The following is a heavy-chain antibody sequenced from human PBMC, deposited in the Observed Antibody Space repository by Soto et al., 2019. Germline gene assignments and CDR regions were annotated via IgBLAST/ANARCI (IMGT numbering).Heavy chain of an antibody. CDR3: ARDREPEMATTFFDY. V-gene: IGHV1-69*01. CDR2: IIPIFGTA. CDR1: GGTFSSYA. Sequence: QVQLVQSGAEVKKPGSSVKVSCKASGGTFSSYAISWVRQAPGQGLEWMGGIIPIFGTANYAQKFQGRVTITADESTSTAYMELSSLRSGDTAVYYCARDREPEMATTFFDYWGQGTLVTVSS. J-gene: IGHJ4*02. D-gene: IGHD5-12*01.